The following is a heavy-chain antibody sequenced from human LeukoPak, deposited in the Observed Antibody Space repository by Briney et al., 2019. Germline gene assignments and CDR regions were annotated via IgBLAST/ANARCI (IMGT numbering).Heavy chain of an antibody. CDR2: IIPILGIA. V-gene: IGHV1-69*04. CDR1: GGTFSSYA. D-gene: IGHD2-2*01. CDR3: ATETVVVPAAIQAYYYYGMDV. Sequence: ASVKVSCKASGGTFSSYAISWVRQAPGQGLEWVGRIIPILGIANYAQKFQGRVTITADKSTSTAYMELSSLRSEDTAVYYCATETVVVPAAIQAYYYYGMDVWGQGTTVTVSS. J-gene: IGHJ6*02.